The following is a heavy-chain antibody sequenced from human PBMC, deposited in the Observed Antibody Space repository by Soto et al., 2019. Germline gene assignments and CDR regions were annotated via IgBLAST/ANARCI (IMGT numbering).Heavy chain of an antibody. Sequence: PSETLSLTCAVYGGSFSGYYWSWIRQPPGKGLEWIGEINHSGSTNYNPSLKSRVTISVDTSKNQFSLKLSSVTAADTAVYYCARVKASAAGVLGYYYYGMDVWGQGTTVTVYS. CDR3: ARVKASAAGVLGYYYYGMDV. D-gene: IGHD6-13*01. CDR2: INHSGST. V-gene: IGHV4-34*01. CDR1: GGSFSGYY. J-gene: IGHJ6*02.